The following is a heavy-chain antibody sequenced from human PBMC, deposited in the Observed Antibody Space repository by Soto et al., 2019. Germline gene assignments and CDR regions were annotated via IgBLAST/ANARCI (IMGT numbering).Heavy chain of an antibody. J-gene: IGHJ4*02. CDR3: ARDVMLNYGSGSYFEY. V-gene: IGHV1-69*01. CDR1: GGTFSSYA. Sequence: QVQLVQSGAEVKKPGSSVKVSCKASGGTFSSYATSWVRQAPGQGLEWMGGIIPIFGTANYAQKFQGRVTITADESTSTAYMELSSLRSEDTAVYYCARDVMLNYGSGSYFEYWGQGTLVTVSS. CDR2: IIPIFGTA. D-gene: IGHD3-10*01.